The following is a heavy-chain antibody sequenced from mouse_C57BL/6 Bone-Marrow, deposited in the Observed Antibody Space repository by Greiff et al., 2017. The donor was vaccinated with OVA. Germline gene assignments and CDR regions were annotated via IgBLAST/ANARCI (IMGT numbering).Heavy chain of an antibody. V-gene: IGHV1-19*01. J-gene: IGHJ4*01. CDR1: GYTFTDYY. CDR2: INPYNGGT. CDR3: AGGYNYYAMDY. Sequence: EVQLVESGPVLVKPGASVKMSCKASGYTFTDYYMNWVKQSHGKSLEWIGVINPYNGGTSYNQKFKGKATLTVDKSSSTAYMELNSLTSEDSAVYYCAGGYNYYAMDYWGQGTSVTVSS.